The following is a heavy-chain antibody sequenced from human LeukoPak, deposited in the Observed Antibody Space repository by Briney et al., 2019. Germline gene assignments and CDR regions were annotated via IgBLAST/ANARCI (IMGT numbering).Heavy chain of an antibody. CDR3: AKGEADQGLRIDY. CDR2: ISGSGGST. V-gene: IGHV3-23*01. D-gene: IGHD6-25*01. CDR1: GFTFTSYA. J-gene: IGHJ4*02. Sequence: PGGSLRLSCAASGFTFTSYAMSWVRQAPGHGLERVSAISGSGGSTYYADSVKGRFTISRDNSKNTLYLQMNSLRAEDTAVYYCAKGEADQGLRIDYWGQGTLVTVSS.